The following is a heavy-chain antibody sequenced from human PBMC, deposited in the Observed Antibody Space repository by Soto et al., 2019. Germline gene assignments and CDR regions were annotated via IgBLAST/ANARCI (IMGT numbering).Heavy chain of an antibody. CDR1: GFTVSSNY. D-gene: IGHD3-3*01. Sequence: LRLSCAASGFTVSSNYMSWVRQAPGKGLEWVSVIYSGGSTYYADSVKGRFTISRDNSKNTLYLQMNSLRAEDTAVYYCARDKITIFGVAPDAFDIWGQGTMVTVSS. J-gene: IGHJ3*02. CDR2: IYSGGST. CDR3: ARDKITIFGVAPDAFDI. V-gene: IGHV3-53*01.